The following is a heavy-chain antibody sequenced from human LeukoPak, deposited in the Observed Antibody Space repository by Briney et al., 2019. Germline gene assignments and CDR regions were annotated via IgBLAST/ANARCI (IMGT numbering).Heavy chain of an antibody. D-gene: IGHD3/OR15-3a*01. CDR3: ANGQPYYYYYYMDV. CDR1: GGTFSSYA. Sequence: SVKVSCKASGGTFSSYAISWVRQAPGQGLEWMGGIIPIFGTANHAQKFQDRVTITTDESTSTAYMELSTLRSEDTAVYYCANGQPYYYYYYMDVWGKGTTVTVSS. J-gene: IGHJ6*03. V-gene: IGHV1-69*05. CDR2: IIPIFGTA.